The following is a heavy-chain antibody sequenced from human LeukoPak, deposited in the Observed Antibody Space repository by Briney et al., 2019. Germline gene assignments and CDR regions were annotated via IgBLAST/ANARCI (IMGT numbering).Heavy chain of an antibody. Sequence: SETLSLTCTVSGGSISSYYWSWIRQPAGKGLEWIGRIYTCGSTNYNHSLQRRVTISVDTSKNQFSLNLSSVPAADTAVYYGARDGNCSGGSCYYYYGMDVWGQGTTVTVSS. CDR3: ARDGNCSGGSCYYYYGMDV. D-gene: IGHD2-15*01. CDR2: IYTCGST. CDR1: GGSISSYY. J-gene: IGHJ6*02. V-gene: IGHV4-4*07.